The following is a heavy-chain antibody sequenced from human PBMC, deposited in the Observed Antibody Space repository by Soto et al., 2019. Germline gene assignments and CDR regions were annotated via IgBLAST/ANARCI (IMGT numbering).Heavy chain of an antibody. CDR3: ARVASGDDPFDY. D-gene: IGHD5-12*01. Sequence: QGQLVESGGGVVQPGRSLRLSCAASGFTFSSDGMHWVRQAPGKGLEWVAVIWYDGNYKYYAESVKGRFTISRDNSKNTLYLQMNSLRAEDTAVYYCARVASGDDPFDYWGQGALVTVSS. J-gene: IGHJ4*02. V-gene: IGHV3-33*01. CDR2: IWYDGNYK. CDR1: GFTFSSDG.